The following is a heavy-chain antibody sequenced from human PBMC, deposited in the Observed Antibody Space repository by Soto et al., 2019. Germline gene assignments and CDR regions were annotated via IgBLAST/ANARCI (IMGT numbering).Heavy chain of an antibody. D-gene: IGHD1-7*01. Sequence: QVQLQESGPGLVKPSQTLSLTCTVSGGSISSGGYYWSWIRQHPGKGLEWIGYIYYSGSTYYNPSLQSRVTISVDTSKNQFSLKLSSVTAADTAVYYCARDSAGTTIGYGMDVWGQGTTVTVSS. V-gene: IGHV4-31*03. CDR3: ARDSAGTTIGYGMDV. CDR1: GGSISSGGYY. J-gene: IGHJ6*02. CDR2: IYYSGST.